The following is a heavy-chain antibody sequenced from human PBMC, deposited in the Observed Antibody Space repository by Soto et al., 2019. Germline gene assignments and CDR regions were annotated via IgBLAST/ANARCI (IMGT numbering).Heavy chain of an antibody. V-gene: IGHV4-38-2*01. CDR2: IYHSGNT. CDR1: GYSITNGYY. Sequence: SETLSLTCAVSGYSITNGYYWGWIRQPPGKGLEWIGSIYHSGNTYYNPSLKSRVTLSIDTSKNQFSLKLRSVTAADTAMYYCARVKLAGRGIFHDWGQGTLVTVSS. D-gene: IGHD3-3*02. J-gene: IGHJ4*02. CDR3: ARVKLAGRGIFHD.